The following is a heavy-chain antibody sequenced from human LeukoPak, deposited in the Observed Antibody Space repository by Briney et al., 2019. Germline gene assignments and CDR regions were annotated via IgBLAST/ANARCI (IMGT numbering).Heavy chain of an antibody. CDR3: AKVRGRCSGGSCYPLDC. J-gene: IGHJ4*02. CDR2: ISYDGRRT. Sequence: PGGSLRLSCAASGFTFSDFGMHWVRQAPGKGLECMAAISYDGRRTHYADSVEARFTISRDNSESTLFLQMNSLKPEDTAVYYCAKVRGRCSGGSCYPLDCWGQGTLVIVAS. CDR1: GFTFSDFG. V-gene: IGHV3-30*18. D-gene: IGHD2-15*01.